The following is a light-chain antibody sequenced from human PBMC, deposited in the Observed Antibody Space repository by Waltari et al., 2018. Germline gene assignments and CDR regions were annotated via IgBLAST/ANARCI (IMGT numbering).Light chain of an antibody. CDR1: QSISSW. Sequence: DIKMIQSPSTLSASVGDRVTITCRASQSISSWLAWYQQKPGKAPKLLIYKASSLESGVPSRFSGSGSGTEFTLTISSLQPDDFATYYCQQYNSYSRTFGQGTKLEI. CDR3: QQYNSYSRT. J-gene: IGKJ2*01. CDR2: KAS. V-gene: IGKV1-5*03.